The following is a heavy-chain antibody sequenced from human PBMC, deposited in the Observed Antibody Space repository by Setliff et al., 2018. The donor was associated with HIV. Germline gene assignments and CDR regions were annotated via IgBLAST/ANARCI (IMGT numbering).Heavy chain of an antibody. CDR2: INPGIVST. CDR1: GYTFTTYY. Sequence: GASVKVSCKVSGYTFTTYYIHWLRQVPGQGLEWMGIINPGIVSTSYAQKFRGRVTMTSDASATTIYMELTSLTSEDTAVYYCARAGPSGRDLYNYYMDVWGKGTTVTVS. D-gene: IGHD5-12*01. V-gene: IGHV1-46*01. CDR3: ARAGPSGRDLYNYYMDV. J-gene: IGHJ6*03.